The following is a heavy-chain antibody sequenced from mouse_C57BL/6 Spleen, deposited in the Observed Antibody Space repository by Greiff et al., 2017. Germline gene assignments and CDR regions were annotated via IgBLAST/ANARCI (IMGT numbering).Heavy chain of an antibody. D-gene: IGHD3-2*02. Sequence: QVQLQQPGAERVKPGASVKLSCKASGYTFTSYWMQWVKQRPGQGLEWIGEIDPSDSYTNYNQKFKGKATLTVDTSSSTAYMQLSSLTSEDSAVYYCARQLRLRYYAMDYWGQGTSVTVSS. CDR1: GYTFTSYW. CDR3: ARQLRLRYYAMDY. J-gene: IGHJ4*01. V-gene: IGHV1-50*01. CDR2: IDPSDSYT.